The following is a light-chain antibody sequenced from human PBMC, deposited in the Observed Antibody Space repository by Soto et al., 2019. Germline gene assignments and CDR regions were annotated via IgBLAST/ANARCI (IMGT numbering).Light chain of an antibody. J-gene: IGKJ4*01. CDR1: QSVSSSY. CDR2: RAS. Sequence: EIVLTQSPGTLSLSPGERATLSCRASQSVSSSYLAWYQQKPGQAPKVLIYRASSRATGIPDRFSGSGSGTDFTLTISRLGPEDFAVYYCQQYGSSPLTFGGGTKVEIK. CDR3: QQYGSSPLT. V-gene: IGKV3-20*01.